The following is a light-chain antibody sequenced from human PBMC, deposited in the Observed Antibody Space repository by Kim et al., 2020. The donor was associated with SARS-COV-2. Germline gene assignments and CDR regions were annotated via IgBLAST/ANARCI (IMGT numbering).Light chain of an antibody. CDR1: QDINNY. V-gene: IGKV1-33*01. J-gene: IGKJ5*01. Sequence: SAAAGDSVTNSCQGRQDINNYVSWYQQKSGKVPTLLIADASTLERGVPSRFSGSGAGTEFTLTISSLQPEDIATYFCQQYDNLISFGQGTRLEIK. CDR3: QQYDNLIS. CDR2: DAS.